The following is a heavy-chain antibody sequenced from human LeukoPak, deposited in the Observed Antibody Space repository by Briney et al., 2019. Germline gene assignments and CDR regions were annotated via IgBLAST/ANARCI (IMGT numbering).Heavy chain of an antibody. CDR2: ISAYNGNT. CDR1: GYTFTSYG. D-gene: IGHD2-15*01. Sequence: ASVKVSCKASGYTFTSYGISWVRQAPGQGLEWMGWISAYNGNTNYAQKLQGRVTMTTDTSTSTAYMELWSLRSDDTAVYYCARWANDIVSLDPWGQGTLVTVSS. CDR3: ARWANDIVSLDP. J-gene: IGHJ5*02. V-gene: IGHV1-18*01.